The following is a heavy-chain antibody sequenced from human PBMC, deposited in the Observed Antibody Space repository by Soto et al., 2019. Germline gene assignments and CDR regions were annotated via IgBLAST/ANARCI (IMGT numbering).Heavy chain of an antibody. J-gene: IGHJ4*02. CDR3: AKRRGAGGHFDY. CDR2: VSLGGST. V-gene: IGHV3-23*01. Sequence: DVQLLESGGGLGQLEGSLRLSCAASGFTFSSYAMGWVRQGPGKGLEWVAVVSLGGSTHYADSVRGRFTISRDNSKNTLSLQMNSLTAEDTAVYFCAKRRGAGGHFDYWGQGALVTVSS. CDR1: GFTFSSYA. D-gene: IGHD2-15*01.